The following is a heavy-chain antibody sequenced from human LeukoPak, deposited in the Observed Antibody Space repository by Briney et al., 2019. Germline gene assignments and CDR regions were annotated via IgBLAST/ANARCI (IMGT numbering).Heavy chain of an antibody. J-gene: IGHJ5*02. Sequence: SVKVSCKASGGTFSSYAISWVRQAPGQGLEWMGGIIPIFGRANYAQKFQGRVTITADESTSTAYMELSSLRSEDTAVYYCARDVIAEAETCFVPWAGGPVVSVSS. V-gene: IGHV1-69*13. CDR3: ARDVIAEAETCFVP. CDR2: IIPIFGRA. CDR1: GGTFSSYA. D-gene: IGHD6-19*01.